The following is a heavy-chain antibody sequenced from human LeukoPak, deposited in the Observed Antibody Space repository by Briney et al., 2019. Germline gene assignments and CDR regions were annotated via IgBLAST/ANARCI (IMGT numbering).Heavy chain of an antibody. J-gene: IGHJ4*02. Sequence: GGSLRLSCAASGFTFSSYGMHWVRKAPGKGLEWVAVIWYDGSNKYYADSVKGRFTISRDNSKNTLYLQMNSLRAEDTAVYYCARTVTTFAAVDYWGQGTLVTVSS. V-gene: IGHV3-33*01. CDR1: GFTFSSYG. CDR3: ARTVTTFAAVDY. CDR2: IWYDGSNK. D-gene: IGHD4-17*01.